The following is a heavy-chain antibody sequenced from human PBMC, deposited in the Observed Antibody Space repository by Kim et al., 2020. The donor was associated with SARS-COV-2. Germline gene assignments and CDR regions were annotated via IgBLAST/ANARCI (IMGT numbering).Heavy chain of an antibody. D-gene: IGHD1-26*01. CDR2: INYNGDST. V-gene: IGHV3-64D*06. CDR3: VKDRGATYYYGMDV. CDR1: GFNFRSYA. J-gene: IGHJ6*02. Sequence: GGSLRLSCSASGFNFRSYAIHWVRQAPGQGPQYVSAINYNGDSTYYADSVKGRFTISRDNSKNTLHLQMSSLRAEDTAVYYCVKDRGATYYYGMDVWGQGTTVTVSS.